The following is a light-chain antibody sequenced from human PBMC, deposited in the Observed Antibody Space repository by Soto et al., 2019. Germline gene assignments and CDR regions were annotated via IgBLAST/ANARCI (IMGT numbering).Light chain of an antibody. CDR2: CHN. CDR1: SCDIGSNT. Sequence: QSVLTQPPSASGTPGQRVTISCTGTSCDIGSNTVNWYQQLPGTAPKLLMYCHNQRPSGVPDRFSGSKSGTSASLAISGLQSEDEADYYCGAWEGSLNGRVFGAGTKLTVL. J-gene: IGLJ2*01. V-gene: IGLV1-44*01. CDR3: GAWEGSLNGRV.